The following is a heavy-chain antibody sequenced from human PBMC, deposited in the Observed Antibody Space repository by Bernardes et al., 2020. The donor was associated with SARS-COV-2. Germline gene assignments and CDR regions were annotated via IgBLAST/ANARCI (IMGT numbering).Heavy chain of an antibody. CDR2: LSYNGAFR. Sequence: LRLSCSASGFAFSSYAMSWVRQAPGKGLEWVSVLSYNGAFRYYADSVRGRFTISRDNSKNTLYLHMNSLKAEDTALYYCAKKGATAAGLGKYYYLDQWGQGTLVTVSS. CDR1: GFAFSSYA. V-gene: IGHV3-23*01. CDR3: AKKGATAAGLGKYYYLDQ. D-gene: IGHD3-16*01. J-gene: IGHJ4*02.